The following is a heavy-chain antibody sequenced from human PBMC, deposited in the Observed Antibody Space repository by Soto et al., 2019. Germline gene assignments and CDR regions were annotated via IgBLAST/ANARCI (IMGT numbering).Heavy chain of an antibody. V-gene: IGHV3-23*01. CDR3: AKDQGSSWYEIDY. CDR2: ISGSGGST. D-gene: IGHD6-13*01. CDR1: GFTFSNYA. Sequence: GSLRLSCAASGFTFSNYAVTRVRQAPGKGLEWVSTISGSGGSTYYADSVKGRFAISRDNSKNTLYLQMNSLRAEDTAVYYCAKDQGSSWYEIDYWGQGTLVTVS. J-gene: IGHJ4*02.